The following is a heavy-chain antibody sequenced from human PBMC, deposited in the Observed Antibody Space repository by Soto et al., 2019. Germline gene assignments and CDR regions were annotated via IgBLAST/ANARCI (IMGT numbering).Heavy chain of an antibody. CDR2: INGRSNYK. CDR1: GFALTTYT. V-gene: IGHV3-21*02. CDR3: VREDGVVGASSAFDS. Sequence: EVQLVESGGGLVAPGGSLRLSCVASGFALTTYTMNWVRQAPGTGLEWVSSINGRSNYKYYSDSVKGRFTVSRDNAQNSLFLQMSRLGPEDTAVYYCVREDGVVGASSAFDSWDQGTLVTVSS. D-gene: IGHD1-26*01. J-gene: IGHJ4*02.